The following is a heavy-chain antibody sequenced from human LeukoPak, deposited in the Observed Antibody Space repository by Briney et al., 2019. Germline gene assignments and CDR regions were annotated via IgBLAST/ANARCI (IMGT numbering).Heavy chain of an antibody. CDR3: ARGDTIFGVVIAVNWYFDL. Sequence: GASVKVSCKASGYTFTSYGISWVRQAPGQGLEWMGWISAYNGNTNYAQKLQGRVTMTTDTSTSTAYMELRSLRSDDTAVYYCARGDTIFGVVIAVNWYFDLWGRGTLVTVSS. D-gene: IGHD3-3*01. CDR1: GYTFTSYG. CDR2: ISAYNGNT. V-gene: IGHV1-18*01. J-gene: IGHJ2*01.